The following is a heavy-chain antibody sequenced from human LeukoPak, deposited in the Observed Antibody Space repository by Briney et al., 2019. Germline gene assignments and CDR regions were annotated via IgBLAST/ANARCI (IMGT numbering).Heavy chain of an antibody. J-gene: IGHJ6*04. CDR3: ARSGYCSSTSCRTNYYYGMDV. CDR2: IIPIFGTA. V-gene: IGHV1-69*13. Sequence: GASVKVSCKASGGTFSSYAISWVRQAPGQGLEWMGGIIPIFGTANYAQKFQGRVTITAGESTSTAYMELSSLRSEDTAVYYCARSGYCSSTSCRTNYYYGMDVWGKGTTVTVSS. CDR1: GGTFSSYA. D-gene: IGHD2-2*01.